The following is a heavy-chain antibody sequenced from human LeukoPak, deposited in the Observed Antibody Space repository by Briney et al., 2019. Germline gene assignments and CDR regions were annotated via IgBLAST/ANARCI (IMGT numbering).Heavy chain of an antibody. CDR2: IYYSGST. D-gene: IGHD2-15*01. J-gene: IGHJ4*02. CDR1: GGSISSYY. CDR3: ARAGRGANDY. Sequence: PSETLSLTCTVSGGSISSYYWSWIRQPPGKGLEWIGYIYYSGSTNYNPSLKSRVTISVDTSKNQFSLKLSSVAAADTAVYYCARAGRGANDYWGQGTLVTVSS. V-gene: IGHV4-59*01.